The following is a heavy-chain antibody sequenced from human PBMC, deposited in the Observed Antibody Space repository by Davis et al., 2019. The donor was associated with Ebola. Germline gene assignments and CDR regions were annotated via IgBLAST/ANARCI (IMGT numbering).Heavy chain of an antibody. V-gene: IGHV5-51*01. D-gene: IGHD3-16*01. CDR1: GYIFTSYM. CDR3: ARLLSPSPD. J-gene: IGHJ4*02. Sequence: GESLKTSCKCSGYIFTSYMIGRLRHIPEKRLEWKGITYPGDSDTSYSPSFQGQVTISADKSISTAYLQWSSLKASDTAMYYCARLLSPSPDGGQGTLVTVSS. CDR2: TYPGDSDT.